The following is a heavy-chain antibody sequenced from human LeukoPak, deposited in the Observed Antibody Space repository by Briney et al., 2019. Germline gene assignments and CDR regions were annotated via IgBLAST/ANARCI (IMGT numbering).Heavy chain of an antibody. Sequence: GGSLRLSCAASGFTFSSYWMSWVRQAPGKGLEWVANIKQDGSERYYVDSLKGRFTISRDNAKNSLYLQMNSLRAEDTAVYYCARDPIYDSSGWYGNAFDIWGQGTMVTVSS. V-gene: IGHV3-7*01. CDR1: GFTFSSYW. CDR3: ARDPIYDSSGWYGNAFDI. CDR2: IKQDGSER. J-gene: IGHJ3*02. D-gene: IGHD6-19*01.